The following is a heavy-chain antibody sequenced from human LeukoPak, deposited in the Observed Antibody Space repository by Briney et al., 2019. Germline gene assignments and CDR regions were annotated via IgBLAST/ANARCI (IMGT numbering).Heavy chain of an antibody. V-gene: IGHV4-4*07. Sequence: SEPLTLTCTVSGGSIKFYDWLWIPRSAGKGLEWIERIYTSGSTNYNPSLKSRVTTSVDTSKNQFSLKLSSVTAADTAVYYCARDRLVVVPADFYYYYGMDVWGQGTTVTVSS. CDR3: ARDRLVVVPADFYYYYGMDV. D-gene: IGHD2-2*01. CDR1: GGSIKFYD. J-gene: IGHJ6*02. CDR2: IYTSGST.